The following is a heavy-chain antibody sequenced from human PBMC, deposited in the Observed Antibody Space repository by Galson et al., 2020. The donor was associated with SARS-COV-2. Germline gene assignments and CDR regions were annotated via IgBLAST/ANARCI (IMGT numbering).Heavy chain of an antibody. CDR3: ARDGTGYDFWSGHYYYYYMDV. J-gene: IGHJ6*03. CDR2: IYHSGST. CDR1: GGSISSSNW. Sequence: SETLSLTCAVSGGSISSSNWWSWVRQPPGKGLEWIGEIYHSGSTNYNPSLKSRVTISVDKSKNQFSLKLSSVTAADTALYYCARDGTGYDFWSGHYYYYYMDVWGKGTTVTVSS. V-gene: IGHV4-4*02. D-gene: IGHD3-3*01.